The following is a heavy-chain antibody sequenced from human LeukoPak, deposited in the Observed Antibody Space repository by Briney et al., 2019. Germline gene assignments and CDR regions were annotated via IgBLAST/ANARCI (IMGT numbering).Heavy chain of an antibody. CDR1: GFTFNSDA. Sequence: GGSLRLSRAASGFTFNSDAMSWVRQAPGKGLEWVSVISASGASPSYADSVKGRFTISRDNSKNTLYLQMNSLRAEDTAVYYCAKRAVAGTYYFDYWGQGTLVTVSS. D-gene: IGHD6-19*01. CDR3: AKRAVAGTYYFDY. V-gene: IGHV3-23*01. J-gene: IGHJ4*02. CDR2: ISASGASP.